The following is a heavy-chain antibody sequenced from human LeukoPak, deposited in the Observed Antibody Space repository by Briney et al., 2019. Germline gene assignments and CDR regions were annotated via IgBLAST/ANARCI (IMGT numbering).Heavy chain of an antibody. D-gene: IGHD5-12*01. CDR2: ISWNSDSI. CDR3: AINGGGDSGYGNFDY. V-gene: IGHV3-9*01. Sequence: GRSLRLSCAASGFTFDDYAMHWVRQAPGKGLEWVSGISWNSDSIGYADSVKGRFTTSRDNAKNSLYMQMNSLRAEDTAFYYCAINGGGDSGYGNFDYWGQGTLVTVSS. CDR1: GFTFDDYA. J-gene: IGHJ4*02.